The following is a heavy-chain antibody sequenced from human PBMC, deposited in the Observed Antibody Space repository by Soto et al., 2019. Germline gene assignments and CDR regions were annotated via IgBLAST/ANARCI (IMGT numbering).Heavy chain of an antibody. CDR2: IRGSGGST. CDR3: AKDGLVSWNYAFGY. V-gene: IGHV3-23*01. D-gene: IGHD1-7*01. Sequence: GGSLRVSCAASGFTSSSYAMSCVRQAPGKGLEWVSAIRGSGGSTYYADSVKGRFTISRDNSKNTLYLQMNSLRAEDTAVYYCAKDGLVSWNYAFGYWGQATLVTVSS. CDR1: GFTSSSYA. J-gene: IGHJ4*02.